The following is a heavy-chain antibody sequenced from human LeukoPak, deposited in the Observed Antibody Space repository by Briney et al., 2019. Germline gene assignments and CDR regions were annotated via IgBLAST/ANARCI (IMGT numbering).Heavy chain of an antibody. J-gene: IGHJ4*02. D-gene: IGHD3-3*01. V-gene: IGHV3-30*02. CDR2: IRFDGSNE. Sequence: PGGSLRLSCAASGFTFSSYGMHWVRQGPGKGLEWVAFIRFDGSNEYYADSVKGRFTISRDNSKNTLYLQMNSLRPEDTAVYYCATATIFGVVIYYWGQGTLVTVSS. CDR1: GFTFSSYG. CDR3: ATATIFGVVIYY.